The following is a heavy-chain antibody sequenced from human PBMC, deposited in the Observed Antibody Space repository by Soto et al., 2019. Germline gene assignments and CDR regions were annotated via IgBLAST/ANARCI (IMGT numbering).Heavy chain of an antibody. V-gene: IGHV1-58*01. CDR3: AADATAWQQMVPSDY. CDR2: IAVGSVYT. CDR1: GFTFTSSA. D-gene: IGHD2-8*01. J-gene: IGHJ4*02. Sequence: SVKVSCKASGFTFTSSAFQWVRQARGQRLEWIGWIAVGSVYTNYAQRFQDRVTLTRDMSTATTYMELSRLTSEDTAIYYCAADATAWQQMVPSDYWGQGTLVTVSS.